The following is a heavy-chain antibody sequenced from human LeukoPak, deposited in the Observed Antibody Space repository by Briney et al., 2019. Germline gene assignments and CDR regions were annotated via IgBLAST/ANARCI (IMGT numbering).Heavy chain of an antibody. V-gene: IGHV3-30*02. CDR1: GFTFSSYG. CDR2: IRYDGSNK. J-gene: IGHJ4*02. D-gene: IGHD6-19*01. CDR3: ARARAVAGTLGYFDY. Sequence: GGSLRPSCAASGFTFSSYGMYWVRQAPGKGLEWVAFIRYDGSNKYYADSVKGRFTISRDNSKNTLYLQMKSLRAEDTALYYCARARAVAGTLGYFDYWGQGTLVTVSS.